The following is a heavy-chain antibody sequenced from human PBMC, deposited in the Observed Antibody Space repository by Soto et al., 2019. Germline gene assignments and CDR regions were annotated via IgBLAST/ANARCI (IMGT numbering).Heavy chain of an antibody. V-gene: IGHV4-34*02. Sequence: HVRLQQWGAGLLRPSGTLSLTCNVSEGSLTGYYWAWIRQPPGHGLEWIGEIFESGVTYYNPSLKPRVTMSIETSKNQFSLRLTSVTAADTAVDYCAKRFRGYSFGNDWGQGILVTVSS. CDR3: AKRFRGYSFGND. CDR1: EGSLTGYY. CDR2: IFESGVT. J-gene: IGHJ1*01. D-gene: IGHD5-18*01.